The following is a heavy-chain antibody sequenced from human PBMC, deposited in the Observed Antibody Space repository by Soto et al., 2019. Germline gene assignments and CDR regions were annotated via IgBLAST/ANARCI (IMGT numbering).Heavy chain of an antibody. J-gene: IGHJ4*01. CDR1: GLDFGYAW. Sequence: EVQLVASGGGLVKPGGSLRVSCAVSGLDFGYAWMNWVRQAPGKGLEWVGRIKSNHAGGTADYAAPVKGRFVIARDDVASTHCLQMNNPKTEYTAVYYCTTVVSCVLPSGNLHWGHGTLVIVSS. CDR2: IKSNHAGGTA. CDR3: TTVVSCVLPSGNLH. D-gene: IGHD6-25*01. V-gene: IGHV3-15*07.